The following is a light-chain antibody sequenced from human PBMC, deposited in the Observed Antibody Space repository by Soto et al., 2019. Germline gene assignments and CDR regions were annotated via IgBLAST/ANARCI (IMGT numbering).Light chain of an antibody. Sequence: QSALTQPASVSGSPGQSITISCTGTSSDIGGYNYVSWYQQHPGKAPKLMIYEVSNRPSGVSNRFSGSKSGNTASLTISGLQAEDEADYYCSSYTTISTVIFGGGTKLIVL. J-gene: IGLJ2*01. CDR3: SSYTTISTVI. CDR2: EVS. V-gene: IGLV2-14*01. CDR1: SSDIGGYNY.